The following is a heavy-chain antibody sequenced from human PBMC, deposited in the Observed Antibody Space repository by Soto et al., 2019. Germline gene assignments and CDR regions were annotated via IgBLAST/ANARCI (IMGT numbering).Heavy chain of an antibody. CDR3: ARGKKPVAGPNWFDP. Sequence: GASVKVSCKASGYTFTSYAMHCVRQAPGQRLEWMGWINAGNGNTKYSQKFQGRVTITRDTSASTAYMELSSLRSEDTAVYYCARGKKPVAGPNWFDPWGQGTLVTVSS. CDR1: GYTFTSYA. J-gene: IGHJ5*02. D-gene: IGHD6-19*01. V-gene: IGHV1-3*01. CDR2: INAGNGNT.